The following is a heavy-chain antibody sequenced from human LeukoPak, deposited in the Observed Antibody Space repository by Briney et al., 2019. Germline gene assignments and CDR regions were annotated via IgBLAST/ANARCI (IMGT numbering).Heavy chain of an antibody. Sequence: GASVKVSCKASGYTFTAYFMHWVRQAPGQGLEWMGWINPNSGGTNYAQKFQGRVTMTRNTSISTAYMELSSLRSEDTAVYYCARGRGIQLWLGTSNFDYWGQGTLVTVSS. D-gene: IGHD5-18*01. CDR3: ARGRGIQLWLGTSNFDY. CDR1: GYTFTAYF. V-gene: IGHV1-2*02. J-gene: IGHJ4*02. CDR2: INPNSGGT.